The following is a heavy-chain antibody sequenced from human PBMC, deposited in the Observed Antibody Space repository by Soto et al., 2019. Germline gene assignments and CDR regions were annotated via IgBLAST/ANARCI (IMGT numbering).Heavy chain of an antibody. Sequence: GXSLRLSCAASGFTFSGYGMHWVDQAPGKGLEWMAVTRHDGSNTYYADSVRGRFTISRDNSKKTLYLQMTSLRAEDMALYYCARDGVGATTYFGYFDYWGQGTLVTVSS. CDR3: ARDGVGATTYFGYFDY. V-gene: IGHV3-33*01. CDR1: GFTFSGYG. D-gene: IGHD1-26*01. CDR2: TRHDGSNT. J-gene: IGHJ4*02.